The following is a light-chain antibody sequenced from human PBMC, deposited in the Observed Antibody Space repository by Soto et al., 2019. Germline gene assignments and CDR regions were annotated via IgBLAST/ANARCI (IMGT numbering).Light chain of an antibody. CDR3: TSFAGSGTYV. V-gene: IGLV2-14*01. CDR1: SSDVGGYNY. J-gene: IGLJ1*01. CDR2: DVT. Sequence: QSALTQPASVSGSPGQSIAISCTGTSSDVGGYNYVSCYQQYPGKAPKLIIFDVTNRPSGVSDRFSGSKSGSTASLTISGLQADDEADYYCTSFAGSGTYVFGTGTKVTVL.